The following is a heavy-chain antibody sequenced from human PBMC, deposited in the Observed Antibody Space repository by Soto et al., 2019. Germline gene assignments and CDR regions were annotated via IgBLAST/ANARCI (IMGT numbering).Heavy chain of an antibody. CDR3: ASRIDSNRYYYGMDV. D-gene: IGHD4-4*01. V-gene: IGHV5-51*01. CDR1: GYSFTSYW. Sequence: GGSLKIAGKGSGYSFTSYWIGWVRQMPGKGLEWMGTIYPGDSDTRYSPSFQGQVTISADKSISTAYLQWSSLKASDTAMYYCASRIDSNRYYYGMDVWGQGTTVTVSS. J-gene: IGHJ6*02. CDR2: IYPGDSDT.